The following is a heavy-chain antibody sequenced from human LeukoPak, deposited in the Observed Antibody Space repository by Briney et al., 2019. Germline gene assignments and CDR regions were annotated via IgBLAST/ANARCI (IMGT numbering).Heavy chain of an antibody. CDR3: ARGEPSGSYYHYYYYYGMDV. V-gene: IGHV4-30-2*01. Sequence: SETLSLTCAVSGGSISSGGYSWSWIRQPPGKGLEWIGYIYHSGSTYYNPSLKSRVTISVDRSKNQFSLKLSSVTAADTAVYYCARGEPSGSYYHYYYYYGMDVWGQGTTVTVSS. CDR2: IYHSGST. D-gene: IGHD1-26*01. J-gene: IGHJ6*02. CDR1: GGSISSGGYS.